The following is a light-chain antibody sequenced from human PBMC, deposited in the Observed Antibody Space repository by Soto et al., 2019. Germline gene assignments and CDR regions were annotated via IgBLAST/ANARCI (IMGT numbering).Light chain of an antibody. CDR3: QHSYSTAWA. J-gene: IGKJ1*01. Sequence: DIQMTQSPSSLSASVGDRVTITCRASLSISNYLNWYQQKPGKAPKLLIYAASSLQSGVPSSFSGRGSGTDFTLTISTLQPEDFATYYCQHSYSTAWAFGQGTKVEIK. V-gene: IGKV1-39*01. CDR1: LSISNY. CDR2: AAS.